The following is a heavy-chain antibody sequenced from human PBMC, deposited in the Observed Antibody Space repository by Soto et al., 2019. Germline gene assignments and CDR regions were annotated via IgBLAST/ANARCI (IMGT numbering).Heavy chain of an antibody. D-gene: IGHD3-10*01. CDR1: GYAFTSYG. V-gene: IGHV1-18*01. Sequence: ASVKVSCKASGYAFTSYGISWVRQAPGQGLEWMGWISAYNGNTNYAQKLQGRVTMTTDTSTSTAYMELRSLRSDDTAVYYCARSQDAVGYYYYGMDVWGQGTTVTVSS. CDR2: ISAYNGNT. J-gene: IGHJ6*02. CDR3: ARSQDAVGYYYYGMDV.